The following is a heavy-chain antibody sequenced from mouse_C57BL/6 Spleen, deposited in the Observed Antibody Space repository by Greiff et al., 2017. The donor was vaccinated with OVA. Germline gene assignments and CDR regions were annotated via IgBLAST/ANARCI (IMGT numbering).Heavy chain of an antibody. CDR2: ISYDGSN. Sequence: EVKLQESGPGLVKPSQSLSLTCSVTGYSITSGYYWNWIRQFPGNKLEWMGYISYDGSNNYNPSLKNRISITRDTSKNQFFLKLNSVTTEDTATYYCARVGGYYDYYAMDYWGQGTSVTVSS. J-gene: IGHJ4*01. CDR1: GYSITSGYY. V-gene: IGHV3-6*01. CDR3: ARVGGYYDYYAMDY. D-gene: IGHD2-3*01.